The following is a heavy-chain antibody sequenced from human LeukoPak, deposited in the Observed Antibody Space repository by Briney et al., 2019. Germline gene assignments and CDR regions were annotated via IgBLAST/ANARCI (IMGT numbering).Heavy chain of an antibody. CDR2: ISYTGTYI. J-gene: IGHJ4*02. CDR3: VRDRGTYRPIDY. D-gene: IGHD1-26*01. Sequence: PGGSLRLSCAASAFSLSAYNMNWVRQAPGKGLEWVSSISYTGTYIYYADSVKGRFTISRDNAQNSLYLQMNSLRAADTAIYYCVRDRGTYRPIDYWGQGTLVTVSS. CDR1: AFSLSAYN. V-gene: IGHV3-21*04.